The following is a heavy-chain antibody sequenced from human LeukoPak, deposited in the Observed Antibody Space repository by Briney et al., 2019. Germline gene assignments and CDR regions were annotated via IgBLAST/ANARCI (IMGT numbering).Heavy chain of an antibody. J-gene: IGHJ4*02. CDR2: INSDESST. Sequence: GGSLRLSCAAAGFTFSSYWMHWVRQAPGKGLVWVSRINSDESSTSYADSVKGRFTISRDNAKNTLYLQMSSLRAEDTAVYYCARKTGAAAATGGYYFDYWGQGTLVTVSS. CDR3: ARKTGAAAATGGYYFDY. D-gene: IGHD6-13*01. CDR1: GFTFSSYW. V-gene: IGHV3-74*01.